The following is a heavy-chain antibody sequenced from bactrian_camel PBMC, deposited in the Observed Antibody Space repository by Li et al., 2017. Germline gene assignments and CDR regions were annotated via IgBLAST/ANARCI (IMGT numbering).Heavy chain of an antibody. Sequence: QVQLVESGGGSVQPGGSLRLSCTSSVHISSMACMGWFRQAPGKEREEIATIGRDGSAKYADSVKGRFTISKDSAKNTLYLQMNSLQPEDTAMYYCASDQTCYNGKWPTKWGYWGQGTQVTVS. CDR3: ASDQTCYNGKWPTKWGY. J-gene: IGHJ6*01. D-gene: IGHD3*01. V-gene: IGHV3S53*01. CDR2: IGRDGSA. CDR1: VHISSMAC.